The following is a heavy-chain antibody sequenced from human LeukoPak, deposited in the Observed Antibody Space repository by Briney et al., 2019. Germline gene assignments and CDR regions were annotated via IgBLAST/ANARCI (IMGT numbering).Heavy chain of an antibody. CDR2: INHSGST. CDR3: ARFAVAAPFDY. V-gene: IGHV4-34*01. J-gene: IGHJ4*02. CDR1: GGSFSGYY. Sequence: SETLSLTCAVYGGSFSGYYWSWIRQPPGKGLEWIGEINHSGSTNYNPSLKSRVTISVDTSKNQFSLKLSSVTAADTAVYYCARFAVAAPFDYWGQGTLVTVSS. D-gene: IGHD6-19*01.